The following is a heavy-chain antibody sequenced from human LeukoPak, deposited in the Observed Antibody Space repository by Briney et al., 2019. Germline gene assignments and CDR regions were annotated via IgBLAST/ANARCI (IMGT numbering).Heavy chain of an antibody. CDR1: GVSISSFY. J-gene: IGHJ4*02. V-gene: IGHV4-59*01. CDR3: ARKDVAAGLDY. CDR2: IYSSGST. D-gene: IGHD6-13*01. Sequence: SETLSLTCVVSGVSISSFYWSWIRQPPGKALEWIGYIYSSGSTSYNPSLKSRVTISVDTSKNQFSLRLSSVTAADTAVYYCARKDVAAGLDYWGQGTLVTVSS.